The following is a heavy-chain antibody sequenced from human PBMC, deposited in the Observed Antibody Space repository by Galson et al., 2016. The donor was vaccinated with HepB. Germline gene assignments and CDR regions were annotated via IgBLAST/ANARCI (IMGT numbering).Heavy chain of an antibody. D-gene: IGHD3-16*01. Sequence: SLRLSCAASGFTFSRYAMNWVRQAPGKGLEWVSAISGRGGTTYYPDSVKGRFTVSRDNSKNTLHLQMQNLRVDDTATYYCARSDATTVYQYYGMDVWGQGTTVTVSS. J-gene: IGHJ6*02. V-gene: IGHV3-23*01. CDR1: GFTFSRYA. CDR2: ISGRGGTT. CDR3: ARSDATTVYQYYGMDV.